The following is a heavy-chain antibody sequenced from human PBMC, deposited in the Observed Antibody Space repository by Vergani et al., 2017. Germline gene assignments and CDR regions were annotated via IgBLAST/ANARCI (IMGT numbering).Heavy chain of an antibody. CDR3: ARDHQLLYKTYDY. Sequence: QVQLVQSGAEVKKPGASVKVSCKASGYTFTGYYMHWVRQAPGQGLEWMGWSNPNSGGTNYAQKFQGRVTMTRDTSISTAYMVLSRLRSDDTAVYYCARDHQLLYKTYDYWGQGTLVTVSS. CDR2: SNPNSGGT. J-gene: IGHJ4*02. CDR1: GYTFTGYY. V-gene: IGHV1-2*02. D-gene: IGHD2-2*02.